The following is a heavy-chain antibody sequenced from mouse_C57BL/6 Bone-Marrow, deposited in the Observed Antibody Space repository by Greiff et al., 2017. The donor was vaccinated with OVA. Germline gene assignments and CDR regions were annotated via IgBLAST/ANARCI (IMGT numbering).Heavy chain of an antibody. Sequence: VQLQQSGGGLVQPGGSLKLSCAASGFTFSSYAMSWVRQTPEKRLEWVATISDGGSYTYYPDNVKGRFTISRDNAKNNLYLQMSHLKSEDTAMYYCARPNWVAWFAYWGQGTLVTVSA. V-gene: IGHV5-4*01. CDR2: ISDGGSYT. D-gene: IGHD4-1*01. J-gene: IGHJ3*01. CDR3: ARPNWVAWFAY. CDR1: GFTFSSYA.